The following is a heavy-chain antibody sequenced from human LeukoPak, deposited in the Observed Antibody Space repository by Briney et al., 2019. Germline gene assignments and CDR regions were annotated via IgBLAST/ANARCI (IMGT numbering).Heavy chain of an antibody. Sequence: GGSLRLSCAASGFTFSNYWMHWVRQPPGKGLEWVGTIKQDGSEKYYVDSVKGRFTISRDNPRNSLYLQMNSLRVEDTAVYYCARALDVWGEGTTVTVSS. CDR1: GFTFSNYW. CDR3: ARALDV. J-gene: IGHJ6*04. CDR2: IKQDGSEK. V-gene: IGHV3-7*01.